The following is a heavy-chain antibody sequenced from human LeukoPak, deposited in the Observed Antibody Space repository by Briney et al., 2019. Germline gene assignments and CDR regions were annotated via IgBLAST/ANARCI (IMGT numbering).Heavy chain of an antibody. V-gene: IGHV3-74*01. CDR3: ARDRKSGESSEIDF. CDR2: INRDGSTT. Sequence: GGSLRLSCAASGFAFSNYWVHWVRQAPGKGLVWVSRINRDGSTTNYADSVKGRFTVSRDNAKNTLNLQMNSLRAEDTAVYYCARDRKSGESSEIDFWGQGTLVTVSS. D-gene: IGHD3-10*01. J-gene: IGHJ4*02. CDR1: GFAFSNYW.